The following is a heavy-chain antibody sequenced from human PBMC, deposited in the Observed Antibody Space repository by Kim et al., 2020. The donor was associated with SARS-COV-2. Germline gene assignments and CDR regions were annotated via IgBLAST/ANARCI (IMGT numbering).Heavy chain of an antibody. CDR2: INHSGST. V-gene: IGHV4-34*01. Sequence: SETLSLTCAVYGGSFSGYYWSWIRQPPGKGLEWIGEINHSGSTNYNPSLKSRVTISVDTSKNQFSLKLSSVTAADTAVYYCARVLLWFRETDYWGQGTLV. J-gene: IGHJ4*02. D-gene: IGHD3-10*01. CDR3: ARVLLWFRETDY. CDR1: GGSFSGYY.